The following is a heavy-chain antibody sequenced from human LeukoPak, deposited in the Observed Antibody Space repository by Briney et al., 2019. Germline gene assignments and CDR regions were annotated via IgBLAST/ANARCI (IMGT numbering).Heavy chain of an antibody. D-gene: IGHD2-2*01. Sequence: GGSLRLSCTASGFTLGDYAMSWVRQAPGKGLEWVGFIRSKAYGGTTEYAASVKGRFTISRDDSKSIAYLQMNSLKTEDTAVYYCTRGPSIVVVPAAMVSDAFDIWGQGTMVTVSS. J-gene: IGHJ3*02. CDR2: IRSKAYGGTT. CDR3: TRGPSIVVVPAAMVSDAFDI. V-gene: IGHV3-49*04. CDR1: GFTLGDYA.